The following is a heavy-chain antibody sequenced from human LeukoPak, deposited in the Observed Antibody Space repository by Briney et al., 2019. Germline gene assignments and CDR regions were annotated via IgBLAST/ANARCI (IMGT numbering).Heavy chain of an antibody. CDR1: GFTFNNYA. D-gene: IGHD6-19*01. CDR2: IFGSGDNA. J-gene: IGHJ4*02. Sequence: PGGSLRLSCAASGFTFNNYAMFWVRQAPGKGLEWVSGIFGSGDNAHYADSVKGRFTISRDNSKNTVYLQMASLRVEDTAVYYCGKTTVGYSSGRYPGWPVDYWGQGTLVTVSS. V-gene: IGHV3-23*01. CDR3: GKTTVGYSSGRYPGWPVDY.